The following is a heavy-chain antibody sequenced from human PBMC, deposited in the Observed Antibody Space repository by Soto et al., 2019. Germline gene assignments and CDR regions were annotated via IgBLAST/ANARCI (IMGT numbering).Heavy chain of an antibody. CDR1: GFTFSSYG. V-gene: IGHV3-33*01. J-gene: IGHJ4*02. CDR3: AREVLPPYGDPTLDY. CDR2: IWYDGSNK. D-gene: IGHD4-17*01. Sequence: HPGGSLRLSCAASGFTFSSYGMHWVRQAPGKGLEWVAVIWYDGSNKYYADSVKGRFTISRDNSKNTLYLQMNSLRAEDTAVYYCAREVLPPYGDPTLDYWGQGTLVTVSS.